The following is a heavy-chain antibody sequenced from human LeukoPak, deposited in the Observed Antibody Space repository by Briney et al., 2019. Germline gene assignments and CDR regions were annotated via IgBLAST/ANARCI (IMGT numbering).Heavy chain of an antibody. CDR3: VRSYYYGSGSYALDV. D-gene: IGHD3-10*01. Sequence: GGSLRLSCAASGFTFSTYWMHWVRQAPGKGPAWVSRVKSDGSIISYADSVKGRFTTSRDNAKNTLYLQMNSLRGEDTAVYHCVRSYYYGSGSYALDVWGQGTMVTVSS. CDR1: GFTFSTYW. V-gene: IGHV3-74*01. CDR2: VKSDGSII. J-gene: IGHJ3*01.